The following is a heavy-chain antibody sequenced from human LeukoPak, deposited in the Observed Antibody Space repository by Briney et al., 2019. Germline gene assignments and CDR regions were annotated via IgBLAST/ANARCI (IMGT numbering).Heavy chain of an antibody. Sequence: GGSLRLSCAASGFTFSSYAMHWVRQAPGKGLEWVSGISWNSGSIGYADSVKGRFTISRDNAKNSLYLQMNSLRAEDTALYYCAKDSNYDILISVAFDIWGQGTMVTVSS. J-gene: IGHJ3*02. D-gene: IGHD3-9*01. CDR2: ISWNSGSI. V-gene: IGHV3-9*01. CDR3: AKDSNYDILISVAFDI. CDR1: GFTFSSYA.